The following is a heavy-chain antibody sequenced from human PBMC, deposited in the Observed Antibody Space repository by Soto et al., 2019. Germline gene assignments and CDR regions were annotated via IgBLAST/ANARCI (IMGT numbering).Heavy chain of an antibody. D-gene: IGHD3-16*01. CDR2: ISYDGSTQ. V-gene: IGHV3-30*18. Sequence: QVQLVESGGGVVQSGRSLRLSCAASGFTFSSHGMHWVRQAPGKGLEWVAVISYDGSTQYYADSVKGRFTISRDNSKNTLYLQMNSLRAEDTAVYYCAKEGETAFDYWGQGTLVTVSS. CDR3: AKEGETAFDY. CDR1: GFTFSSHG. J-gene: IGHJ4*02.